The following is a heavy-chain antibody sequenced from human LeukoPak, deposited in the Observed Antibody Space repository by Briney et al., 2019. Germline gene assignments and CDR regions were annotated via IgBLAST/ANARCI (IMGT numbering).Heavy chain of an antibody. CDR2: IYYSGST. J-gene: IGHJ4*02. CDR1: GDSISSSNYY. D-gene: IGHD5-24*01. Sequence: NPSETLSLTCTVYGDSISSSNYYWGWIRQPPGKGLEWIGSIYYSGSTNYNPSLKSRVTISVDTSKNQFSLKLSSVTAADTAVYYCARRDGYNFGRHHSAFDYWGQGTLVTVSS. CDR3: ARRDGYNFGRHHSAFDY. V-gene: IGHV4-39*07.